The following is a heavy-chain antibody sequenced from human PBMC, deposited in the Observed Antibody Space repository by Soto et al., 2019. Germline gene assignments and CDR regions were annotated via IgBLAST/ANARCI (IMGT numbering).Heavy chain of an antibody. CDR1: GYTFSNYA. CDR2: ISSYNSYNGDT. D-gene: IGHD3-16*01. V-gene: IGHV1-18*04. CDR3: ARSELERGEVGYYGMDV. Sequence: QVQLVQSGADLKKPGASVQVSCKTSGYTFSNYAINWVRQAPGQGLEWMGWISSYNSYNGDTKYGRMLQDRLTKTIDTSTATAYMELRSLRSDDTAVYYCARSELERGEVGYYGMDVWGQGTTVTVSS. J-gene: IGHJ6*02.